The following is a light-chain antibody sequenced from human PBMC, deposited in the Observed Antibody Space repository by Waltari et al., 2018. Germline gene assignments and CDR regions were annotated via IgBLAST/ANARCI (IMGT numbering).Light chain of an antibody. CDR1: SSNIGSRP. Sequence: QSVLTQPPSASGTPGPRVTISCSGSSSNIGSRPVNWYQQFPGTPPKLLIHDINQRPSGVPDRFSGSKSGTSASLAISGLQSEDEADYYCVAWDVSLSGYVFGTGTKVTVL. J-gene: IGLJ1*01. V-gene: IGLV1-44*01. CDR2: DIN. CDR3: VAWDVSLSGYV.